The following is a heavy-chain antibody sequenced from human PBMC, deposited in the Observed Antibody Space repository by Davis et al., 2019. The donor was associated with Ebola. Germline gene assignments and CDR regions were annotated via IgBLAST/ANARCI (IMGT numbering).Heavy chain of an antibody. Sequence: ASVKVSCKASGYTFTGYYMHWVRQAPGQGLEWMGWTSAYNGNTNYAQKLQGRVTMTTDTSRSTAYMELRSLRSDDTAVHYCAREAGATTRIYDSWGQGTLVTVSS. CDR1: GYTFTGYY. J-gene: IGHJ5*01. CDR2: TSAYNGNT. CDR3: AREAGATTRIYDS. D-gene: IGHD1-26*01. V-gene: IGHV1-18*04.